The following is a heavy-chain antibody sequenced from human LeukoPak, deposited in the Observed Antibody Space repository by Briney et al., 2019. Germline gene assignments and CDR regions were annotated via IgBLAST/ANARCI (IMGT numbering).Heavy chain of an antibody. J-gene: IGHJ3*02. CDR1: GFTFSSYA. CDR2: IRYDGSNK. Sequence: GSLRLSCAASGFTFSSYAMSWVRQAPGKGLEWVAFIRYDGSNKYYADSVKGRFTISRDNSKNTLYLQMNSLRAEDTAVYYCAKGLYSSSPSAFDIWGQGTMVTVSS. CDR3: AKGLYSSSPSAFDI. V-gene: IGHV3-30*02. D-gene: IGHD6-13*01.